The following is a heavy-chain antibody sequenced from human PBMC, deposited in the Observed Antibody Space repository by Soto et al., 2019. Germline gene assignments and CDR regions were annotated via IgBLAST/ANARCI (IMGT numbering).Heavy chain of an antibody. J-gene: IGHJ4*02. CDR2: IYYSGST. D-gene: IGHD3-10*01. Sequence: PSETLSLTCTVSGGSISSGGYYWSWIRQHPGKGLEWIGYIYYSGSTYYNPSLKSRVTISVDTSKNQFSLKLSSVTAADTAVYYCARGATYYYGSGSYYNVWGFDYWGQGTLVTVYS. CDR3: ARGATYYYGSGSYYNVWGFDY. V-gene: IGHV4-31*03. CDR1: GGSISSGGYY.